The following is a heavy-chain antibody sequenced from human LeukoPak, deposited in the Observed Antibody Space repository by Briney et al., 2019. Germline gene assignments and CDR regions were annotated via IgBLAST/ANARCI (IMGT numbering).Heavy chain of an antibody. CDR1: GFTFSSYA. CDR2: IYYTGST. D-gene: IGHD3-22*01. CDR3: ARGTMMVGP. V-gene: IGHV4-59*01. J-gene: IGHJ5*02. Sequence: GSLRLSCTASGFTFSSYAMNWVRQPPGKGLEWIGYIYYTGSTTYNPSLKSRVTISVDTSKNQFSLKLSSVTTADTAVYYCARGTMMVGPWGQGTLVTVSS.